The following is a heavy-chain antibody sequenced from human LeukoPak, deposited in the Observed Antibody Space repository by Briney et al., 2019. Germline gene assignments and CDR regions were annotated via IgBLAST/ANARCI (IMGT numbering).Heavy chain of an antibody. J-gene: IGHJ4*02. CDR2: ISSDGSST. V-gene: IGHV3-74*01. D-gene: IGHD6-13*01. Sequence: GGSLILSCAASGFTFSSYWMHWVRQGPGKGLVWVSRISSDGSSTSYADSVKGRFTMSRDNAKNTLYLQMNSLRAEDTAVYYCARVLTFPGIASDYWGQGTLVTVSS. CDR3: ARVLTFPGIASDY. CDR1: GFTFSSYW.